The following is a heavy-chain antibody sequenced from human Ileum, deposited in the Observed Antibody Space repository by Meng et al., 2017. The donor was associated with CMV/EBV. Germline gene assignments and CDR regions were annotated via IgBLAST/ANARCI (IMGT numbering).Heavy chain of an antibody. CDR1: GDTFSYFG. CDR3: ARDSVPSDSSGWYYYFDY. V-gene: IGHV1-69*12. CDR2: IIPLFGTT. D-gene: IGHD6-19*01. Sequence: QGQLVQSGAEVKKPGSSVKVSCQVSGDTFSYFGISWVRQAPGQGLEWMGGIIPLFGTTDYAPKLQGRVTITADESTRTAYMQLNSLRSEDTAVYYCARDSVPSDSSGWYYYFDYWGQGTLVTVSS. J-gene: IGHJ4*02.